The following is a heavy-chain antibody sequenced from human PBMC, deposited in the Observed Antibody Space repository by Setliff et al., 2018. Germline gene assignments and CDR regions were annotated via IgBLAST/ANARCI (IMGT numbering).Heavy chain of an antibody. D-gene: IGHD3-16*01. CDR2: MYTSGSA. Sequence: SETLSLTCTVSGGSISSGDYYWNWIRQPAGKGLEWIGRMYTSGSANYNPSLRSRVTISLDTSKNQFSLRLSSVTAADTAVYYCARDGGPRALDCWGQGTLVTVSS. J-gene: IGHJ4*02. CDR3: ARDGGPRALDC. V-gene: IGHV4-61*02. CDR1: GGSISSGDYY.